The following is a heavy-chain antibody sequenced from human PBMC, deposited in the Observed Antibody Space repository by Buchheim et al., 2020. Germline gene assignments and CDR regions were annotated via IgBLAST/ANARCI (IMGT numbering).Heavy chain of an antibody. CDR1: GFTFTKYE. J-gene: IGHJ4*01. V-gene: IGHV3-48*03. CDR2: CSTSGSDV. Sequence: EVHLVESGGGSVQPGGSLRLSCAASGFTFTKYEMNWVCQAPGKGLEWVSSCSTSGSDVYYSDSAKGRFTISRDNATHFLHLQMNSLRAEDTAVYYCVRDRSAYDWGYWGHGTL. D-gene: IGHD5-12*01. CDR3: VRDRSAYDWGY.